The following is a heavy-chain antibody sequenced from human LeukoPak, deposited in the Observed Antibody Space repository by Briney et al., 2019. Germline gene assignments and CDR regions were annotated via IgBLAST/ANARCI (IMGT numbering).Heavy chain of an antibody. J-gene: IGHJ2*01. D-gene: IGHD4-17*01. CDR1: GDRVSSNSAA. CDR3: ARDSPLTTVTTFPYWYFDL. Sequence: SQTLSLTCALSGDRVSSNSAAWNWIRQSPSRGLEWLGRTYYRSKWYNDYAVSVKSRITINPDTSKNQFSLQLNSVTPEDTAVYYCARDSPLTTVTTFPYWYFDLWGRGTLVTVSS. CDR2: TYYRSKWYN. V-gene: IGHV6-1*01.